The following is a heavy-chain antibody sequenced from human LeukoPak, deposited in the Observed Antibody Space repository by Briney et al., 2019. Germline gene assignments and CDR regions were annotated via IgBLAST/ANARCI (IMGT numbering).Heavy chain of an antibody. J-gene: IGHJ6*03. V-gene: IGHV3-23*01. CDR2: ISGSGGST. CDR1: GFTFSSYG. CDR3: AKGGHVALECCYYMDV. D-gene: IGHD3-16*01. Sequence: GGSLRLSCAASGFTFSSYGMSWVRQAPGKGLEWVSAISGSGGSTYYADSVKGRFTISKDNSKNTLYLQMNSLRAEDTAVYYCAKGGHVALECCYYMDVWGKGTTVTISS.